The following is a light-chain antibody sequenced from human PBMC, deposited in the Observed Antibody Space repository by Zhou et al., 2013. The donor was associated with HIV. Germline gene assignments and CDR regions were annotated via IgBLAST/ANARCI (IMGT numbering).Light chain of an antibody. CDR3: QQANSFPYT. V-gene: IGKV1-39*01. CDR2: AAF. J-gene: IGKJ2*01. Sequence: DIQMTQSPSSLSASVGDRVTITCRTSQSISSYLDWYQQKPGKAPKLLIYAAFSLQGGVPSRFSGSGSGTDFTLTISSLQPEDFAMYYCQQANSFPYTFGQGTKLEIK. CDR1: QSISSY.